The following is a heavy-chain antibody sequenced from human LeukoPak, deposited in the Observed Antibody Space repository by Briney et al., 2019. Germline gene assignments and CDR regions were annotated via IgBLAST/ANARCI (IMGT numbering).Heavy chain of an antibody. J-gene: IGHJ4*02. V-gene: IGHV4-59*11. CDR2: IYHSGST. D-gene: IGHD3-22*01. Sequence: SETLSLTCTVSGVSINSHYWSWIRQPPGKGLEWIGYIYHSGSTYYNPSLKSRVTISVDRSKNQFSLKLSSVTAADTAVYYCARDGASSGYYFDWGQGTLVTVSS. CDR3: ARDGASSGYYFD. CDR1: GVSINSHY.